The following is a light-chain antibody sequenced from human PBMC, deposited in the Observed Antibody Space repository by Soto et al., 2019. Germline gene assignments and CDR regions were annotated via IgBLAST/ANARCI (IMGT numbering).Light chain of an antibody. V-gene: IGLV2-18*02. CDR1: STDFVSYNR. J-gene: IGLJ1*01. CDR3: SSFTSNYFYV. CDR2: EAS. Sequence: QSVLTQPPSVSGSPGQSVTFSCTGTSTDFVSYNRVSWYQQPPGTAPKLIIYEASNRPSGVPDRFSGSKSGNTASLTISGLQAADEADYYCSSFTSNYFYVFGPGTKVTVL.